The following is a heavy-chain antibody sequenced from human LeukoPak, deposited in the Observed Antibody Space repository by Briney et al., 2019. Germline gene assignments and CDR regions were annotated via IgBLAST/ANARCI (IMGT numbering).Heavy chain of an antibody. D-gene: IGHD5-18*01. V-gene: IGHV3-23*01. CDR1: GFTFSSYA. Sequence: GGSLRLSCAASGFTFSSYAMGWVRQAPGKGLEWVSAITASGGNTYYADSVKGRFSISRDNSKNTLYLQVNSLRAEDTAVYYCAKGNGYSYGRYYFDYWGQGTLVTVSS. CDR3: AKGNGYSYGRYYFDY. J-gene: IGHJ4*02. CDR2: ITASGGNT.